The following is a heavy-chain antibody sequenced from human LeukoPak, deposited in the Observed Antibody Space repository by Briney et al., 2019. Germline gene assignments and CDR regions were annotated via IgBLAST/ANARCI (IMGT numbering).Heavy chain of an antibody. CDR2: IYPGDSDT. CDR3: ARKPRLDF. Sequence: GESLKISCEASGYSFPIYWIAWVRQAPGKGLEWMGNIYPGDSDTRYSPSFRGQVSISVDKSVSTAYLHFSSLRASDTAIYYCARKPRLDFWGQGTPVTV. V-gene: IGHV5-51*01. CDR1: GYSFPIYW. J-gene: IGHJ4*02.